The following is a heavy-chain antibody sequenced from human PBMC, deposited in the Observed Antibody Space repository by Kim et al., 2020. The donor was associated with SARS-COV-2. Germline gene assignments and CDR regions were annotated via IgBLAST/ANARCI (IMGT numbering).Heavy chain of an antibody. J-gene: IGHJ4*02. CDR2: INAGNGNT. V-gene: IGHV1-3*01. D-gene: IGHD1-26*01. Sequence: ASVKVSCKASGYTFTSYAMHWVRQAPGQRLEWMGWINAGNGNTKYSQKFQGRVTITRDTSATTAYMELSSLRSEDTAVYYCARVGATKGVFDYWGQGTLVTVSS. CDR3: ARVGATKGVFDY. CDR1: GYTFTSYA.